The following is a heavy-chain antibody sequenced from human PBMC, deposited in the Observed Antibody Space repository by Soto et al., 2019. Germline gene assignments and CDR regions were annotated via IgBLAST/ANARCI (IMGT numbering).Heavy chain of an antibody. CDR1: GFTVSSNY. D-gene: IGHD3-9*01. CDR2: IYSGGST. CDR3: ATGHVLRYFDWLTDY. J-gene: IGHJ4*02. Sequence: EVQLVESGGGLVQPGGSLRLSCAASGFTVSSNYMSWVRQAPGKGLEWVSVIYSGGSTYYADSVKGRFTISRDNSKNTLYLQMNSLRAEDTAVYYCATGHVLRYFDWLTDYWGQRTLVTVSS. V-gene: IGHV3-66*01.